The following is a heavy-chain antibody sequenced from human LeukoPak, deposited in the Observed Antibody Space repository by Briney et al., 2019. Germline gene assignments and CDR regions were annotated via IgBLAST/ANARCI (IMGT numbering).Heavy chain of an antibody. J-gene: IGHJ4*02. V-gene: IGHV1-46*01. Sequence: ASVKVSCKTSGYTFSNYGISWVRQAPGQGLEWMGMIYPRDDSTSYAQKFQGRVTVTRDTSTSTVHMELSGLRSEDTAVYYCARDQEGFDYWGQGTLITVSS. CDR3: ARDQEGFDY. CDR1: GYTFSNYG. CDR2: IYPRDDST.